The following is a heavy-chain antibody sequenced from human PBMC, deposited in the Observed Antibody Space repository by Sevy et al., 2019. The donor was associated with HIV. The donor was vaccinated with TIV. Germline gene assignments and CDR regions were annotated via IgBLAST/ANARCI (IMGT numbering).Heavy chain of an antibody. Sequence: GGSLRLSCTASGFTFGDYAMSWFRQAPGNGLEWVGFIRSKAYGGTTEYAASVKGRFTISRDDSQSIAYLQMNSPKTEDTAEYYCRGFCGGDCIHDAFDIWGQGTMVTVSS. V-gene: IGHV3-49*03. CDR3: RGFCGGDCIHDAFDI. CDR1: GFTFGDYA. J-gene: IGHJ3*02. D-gene: IGHD2-21*01. CDR2: IRSKAYGGTT.